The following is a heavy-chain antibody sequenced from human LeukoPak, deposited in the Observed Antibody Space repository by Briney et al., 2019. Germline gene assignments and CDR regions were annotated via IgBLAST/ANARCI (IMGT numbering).Heavy chain of an antibody. V-gene: IGHV4-34*01. CDR3: ARMGIYCSSTSCYYYYGMDV. D-gene: IGHD2-2*01. CDR1: GGSFSGYY. Sequence: SETLSLTCAVYGGSFSGYYWSWIRQPPGKGLEWIGEINHSGSTNYNPSLKSRVTISVDTSKNQFSLKLSSVTAADTAVYYCARMGIYCSSTSCYYYYGMDVWGQGTTVTVSS. J-gene: IGHJ6*02. CDR2: INHSGST.